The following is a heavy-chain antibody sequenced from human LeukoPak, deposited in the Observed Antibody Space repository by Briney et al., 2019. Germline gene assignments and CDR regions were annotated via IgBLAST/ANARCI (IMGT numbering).Heavy chain of an antibody. J-gene: IGHJ6*03. CDR1: GGSISSGGYY. CDR3: ARTRYYYYMDV. Sequence: SETLPLTCTVSGGSISSGGYYWSWIRQPPGKGLEWIGYIYHSGSTYYNPSLKSRVTISVDRSKNQFSLKLSSVTAADTAVYYCARTRYYYYMDVWGKGTTVTVSS. CDR2: IYHSGST. V-gene: IGHV4-30-2*01.